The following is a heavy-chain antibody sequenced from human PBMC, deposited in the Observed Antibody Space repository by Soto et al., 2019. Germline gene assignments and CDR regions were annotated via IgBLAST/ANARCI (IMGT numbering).Heavy chain of an antibody. CDR3: ATKDDHKVEQPYYYGMDV. D-gene: IGHD5-18*01. J-gene: IGHJ6*02. V-gene: IGHV1-18*01. CDR2: ISAFNGDT. Sequence: VQLLQSAGEVRTPGASVRVSCKAIGYTSSSYGISWVRQAHGQGLEWMGWISAFNGDTKYAKNFQGRVAITRDPSTDIAHMELRSLRSDDAAVYFCATKDDHKVEQPYYYGMDVWGQGTTVTVSS. CDR1: GYTSSSYG.